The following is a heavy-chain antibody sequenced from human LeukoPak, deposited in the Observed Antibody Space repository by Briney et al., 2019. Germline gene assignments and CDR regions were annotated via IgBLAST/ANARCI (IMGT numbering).Heavy chain of an antibody. CDR1: GFTFSSYG. Sequence: GGSLRLSCAASGFTFSSYGMHWVRQAPGKGLEWVAVIWYDGSNKYYADSVKGRFTISRDNSKNTPYLQMNSLRAEDTAVYYCARDLRLRTTVTTALGYWGQGTLVTVSS. V-gene: IGHV3-33*01. J-gene: IGHJ4*02. CDR3: ARDLRLRTTVTTALGY. D-gene: IGHD4-11*01. CDR2: IWYDGSNK.